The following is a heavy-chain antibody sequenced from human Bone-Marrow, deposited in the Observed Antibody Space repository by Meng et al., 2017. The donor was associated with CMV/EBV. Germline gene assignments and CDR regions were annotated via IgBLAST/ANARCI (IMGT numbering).Heavy chain of an antibody. CDR3: AKDGREIRSSDPSPSSNWFDP. CDR2: IKQDGSEK. V-gene: IGHV3-7*01. J-gene: IGHJ5*02. D-gene: IGHD3-9*01. CDR1: GFTFSSYW. Sequence: GESLKISCAASGFTFSSYWMSWVRQAPGKGLEWVANIKQDGSEKYYVDSVKGRFTISRDNSKNTLYLQMNSLRAEDTAVYYCAKDGREIRSSDPSPSSNWFDPWGQGTLVTVSS.